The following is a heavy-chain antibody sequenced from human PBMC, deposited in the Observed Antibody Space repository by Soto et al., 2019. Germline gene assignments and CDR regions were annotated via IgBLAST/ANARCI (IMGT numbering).Heavy chain of an antibody. CDR2: TYYRSKWYS. V-gene: IGHV6-1*01. D-gene: IGHD6-19*01. CDR1: GDSVSRNSAA. Sequence: PSHTLSLICVISGDSVSRNSAAWNWIRQSPSSRLEWLGRTYYRSKWYSNYAVSVKSRITINPDTSKNQFSLQLNSVTPEDTAMYYCARSYSVAGSQYNYFDPWGQGILVTVSS. CDR3: ARSYSVAGSQYNYFDP. J-gene: IGHJ5*02.